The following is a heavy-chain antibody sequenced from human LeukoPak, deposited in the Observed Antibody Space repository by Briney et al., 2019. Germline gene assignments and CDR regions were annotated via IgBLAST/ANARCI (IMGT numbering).Heavy chain of an antibody. CDR2: IKQDGSEK. D-gene: IGHD3-3*01. Sequence: PGRSLRLFCAASGFTFSSYWMSWVRQAPGKGLEWVANIKQDGSEKYYVDSVKGRFTISRDNAKNSLYLQMNSLRAEDTAVYYCARDQYYDFWSGHYTSYYYYYMDVWGKGTTVTVSS. V-gene: IGHV3-7*01. CDR1: GFTFSSYW. J-gene: IGHJ6*03. CDR3: ARDQYYDFWSGHYTSYYYYYMDV.